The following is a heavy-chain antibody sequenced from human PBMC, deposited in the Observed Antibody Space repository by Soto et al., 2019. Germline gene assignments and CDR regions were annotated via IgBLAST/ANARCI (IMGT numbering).Heavy chain of an antibody. CDR3: ARQKVPRPPNFDY. D-gene: IGHD1-1*01. CDR1: GGSISSSSYY. J-gene: IGHJ4*02. V-gene: IGHV4-39*01. Sequence: PSETLSLTCTVSGGSISSSSYYWGWIRQPPGKGLEWIGSIYYSGSTYYNPSLKSRVTISVDTSKNQFSLKLSSVTAADTAVYYCARQKVPRPPNFDYWGQGTLVTVSS. CDR2: IYYSGST.